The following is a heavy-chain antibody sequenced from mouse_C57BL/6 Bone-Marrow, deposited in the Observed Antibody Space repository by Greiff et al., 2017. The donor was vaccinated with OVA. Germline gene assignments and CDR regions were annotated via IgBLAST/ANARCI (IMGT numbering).Heavy chain of an antibody. D-gene: IGHD1-1*01. CDR2: IYPGDGDT. V-gene: IGHV1-82*01. J-gene: IGHJ1*03. CDR3: AKSSPYWYFDV. CDR1: GYAFSSSW. Sequence: VQLVESGPELVKPGASVKISCKASGYAFSSSWMNWVKQRPGKGLEWIGRIYPGDGDTNYNGKFKGKATLTADKSSSTAYMQLSSLTSEDSAVYFCAKSSPYWYFDVWGTGTTVTVSS.